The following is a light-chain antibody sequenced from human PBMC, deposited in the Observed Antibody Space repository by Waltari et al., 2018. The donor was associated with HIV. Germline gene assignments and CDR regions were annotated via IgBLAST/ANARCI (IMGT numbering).Light chain of an antibody. CDR3: QRYDTSPPYT. Sequence: DIVLTQSPGTLSLSPGGRATLSCRASQSVTNNYLAWFQHKPGQAPRLLIYGATSRATGIPDRISGGGSGTDFTLTISRVQPEDFAVYYCQRYDTSPPYTFGLGTKLDIK. V-gene: IGKV3-20*01. CDR1: QSVTNNY. J-gene: IGKJ2*01. CDR2: GAT.